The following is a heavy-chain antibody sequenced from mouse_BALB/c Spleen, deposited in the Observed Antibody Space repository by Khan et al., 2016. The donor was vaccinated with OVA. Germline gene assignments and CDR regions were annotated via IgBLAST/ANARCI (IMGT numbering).Heavy chain of an antibody. V-gene: IGHV1S81*02. Sequence: QVQLQQPGAELVKPGTSVKISCKASGYTFTSYYMYWVKQRPGHGLEWIGGINPNNGDSNFNEKFKSKATLTVDKSSSTAYMQLGILTSEDSADYDCARSAYGNPFAYWGQGTLVTVSA. CDR2: INPNNGDS. J-gene: IGHJ3*01. D-gene: IGHD2-1*01. CDR3: ARSAYGNPFAY. CDR1: GYTFTSYY.